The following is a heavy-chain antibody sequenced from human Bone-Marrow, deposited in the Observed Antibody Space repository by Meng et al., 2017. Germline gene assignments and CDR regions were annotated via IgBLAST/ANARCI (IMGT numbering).Heavy chain of an antibody. J-gene: IGHJ6*02. CDR2: IKSKTDGGTT. CDR1: GVTFSGSD. V-gene: IGHV3-15*01. Sequence: GESLKISCAVSGVTFSGSDIHWVRQASGKGLEWVGRIKSKTDGGTTDYAAPVKGRFTISRDDSKNTLYLQMNSLKTEDTAVYYCTTGFDVWGQGTTVTVSS. CDR3: TTGFDV.